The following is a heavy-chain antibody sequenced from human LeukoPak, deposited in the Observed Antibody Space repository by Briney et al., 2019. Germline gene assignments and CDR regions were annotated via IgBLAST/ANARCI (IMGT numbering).Heavy chain of an antibody. CDR3: ARQIASAGTAGFDF. CDR2: IYSTGST. CDR1: GVSISSDY. Sequence: SENLSLTCTVYGVSISSDYWGWIRQPAGKGLEWIGRIYSTGSTNYNPSFKSRVTMSVDTSKNQFSLRLRSVTAADTAVYYCARQIASAGTAGFDFWGQGALVTVSS. V-gene: IGHV4-4*07. D-gene: IGHD6-13*01. J-gene: IGHJ4*02.